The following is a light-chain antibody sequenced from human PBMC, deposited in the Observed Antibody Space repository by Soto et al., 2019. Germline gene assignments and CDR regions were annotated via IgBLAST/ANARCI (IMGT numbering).Light chain of an antibody. J-gene: IGKJ4*01. CDR3: QPTYNLPPS. Sequence: DIQLTQSPSSLSASVGDRVSITCRTSQTITSYLNWYHHRPGQAPKLLIYAISNLQSGVPSRFSGGGTGTEFNLNISSQQPEDFGSYSFQPTYNLPPSFGGGPRVKIK. V-gene: IGKV1-39*01. CDR1: QTITSY. CDR2: AIS.